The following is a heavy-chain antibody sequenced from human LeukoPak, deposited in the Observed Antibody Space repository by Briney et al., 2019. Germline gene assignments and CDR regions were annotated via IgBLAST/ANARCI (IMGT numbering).Heavy chain of an antibody. V-gene: IGHV3-7*01. CDR3: ARDATTAVGWVYMDV. CDR2: IKQDESEK. J-gene: IGHJ6*03. D-gene: IGHD6-13*01. CDR1: GLSFSNYW. Sequence: GGSLRLSCAASGLSFSNYWMSWLRQAPGKGLEWVAYIKQDESEKYYVDSVKGRFTVSRDNAENSVYLQMSSLTAEDTGLYYCARDATTAVGWVYMDVWGKGTTVTISS.